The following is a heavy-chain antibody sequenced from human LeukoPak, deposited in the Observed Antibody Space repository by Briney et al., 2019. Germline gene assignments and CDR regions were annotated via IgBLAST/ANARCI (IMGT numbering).Heavy chain of an antibody. V-gene: IGHV3-73*01. CDR3: TRPHYDSGGYYYAFDY. Sequence: GGSLRLSCAASGFTFSGSAMHWVRQASGKGLEWVGRIRSKANSYATAYAASVKGRFTISRDDSKNTAYLQMNSLKTEDTAVYYCTRPHYDSGGYYYAFDYWGQGTLVTVSS. CDR1: GFTFSGSA. CDR2: IRSKANSYAT. J-gene: IGHJ4*02. D-gene: IGHD3-22*01.